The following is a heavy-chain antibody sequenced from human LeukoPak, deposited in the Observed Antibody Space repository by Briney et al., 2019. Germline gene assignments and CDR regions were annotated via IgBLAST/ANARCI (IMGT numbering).Heavy chain of an antibody. CDR1: GASISNSAYY. CDR2: VHYSGST. J-gene: IGHJ5*02. Sequence: SETLSLSCTVSGASISNSAYYWLWIRQPPGEGLECIGTVHYSGSTFYNPSLKSRVNISVDTSKNQFSLQLSSVTAADAAVYYCARLFFVIDTWGQGTLVTVSS. D-gene: IGHD3-3*01. CDR3: ARLFFVIDT. V-gene: IGHV4-39*01.